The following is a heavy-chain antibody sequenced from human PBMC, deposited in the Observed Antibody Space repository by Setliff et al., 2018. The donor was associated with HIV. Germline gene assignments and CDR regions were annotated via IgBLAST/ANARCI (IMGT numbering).Heavy chain of an antibody. CDR2: IIPMFGTL. V-gene: IGHV1-69*05. Sequence: SVKVSCKASGGNFRSYAINWVRQATGQGLQWMGGIIPMFGTLNFAQKFQGRVTISTDDSTITAYMELNILRSEETAVYYCARGHSHGYGYSGSYGPFDIWGQGTMVTVSS. J-gene: IGHJ3*02. D-gene: IGHD1-26*01. CDR1: GGNFRSYA. CDR3: ARGHSHGYGYSGSYGPFDI.